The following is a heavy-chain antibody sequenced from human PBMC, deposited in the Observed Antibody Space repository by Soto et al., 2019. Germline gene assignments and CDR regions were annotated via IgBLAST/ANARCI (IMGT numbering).Heavy chain of an antibody. CDR3: ARGGKNGMDD. CDR2: INPSGGST. V-gene: IGHV1-46*01. Sequence: QVQLVQSGAEVKKPGASVKVSCKASGYTFTSYYMXWVRQAPGQGLEWMGIINPSGGSTSYEQKFRGXVTXXXXXXTXTXXXXXXXXXXXXXAVYYCARGGKNGMDDWGQGTTVTVSS. D-gene: IGHD3-10*01. CDR1: GYTFTSYY. J-gene: IGHJ6*02.